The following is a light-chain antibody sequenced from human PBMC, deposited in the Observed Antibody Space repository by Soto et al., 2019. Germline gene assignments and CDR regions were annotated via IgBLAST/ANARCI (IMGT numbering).Light chain of an antibody. J-gene: IGKJ2*01. CDR1: QSINNF. CDR2: AAS. CDR3: QQSYSKPYT. Sequence: DIQMTQSPSSLSASVGDRVTITCRASQSINNFLIWYQHKTAKAPEILVYAASNLQSGVPSSFSASGSGTDFTLTINRLQPEDFATYYCQQSYSKPYTFGQGTKLEIK. V-gene: IGKV1-39*01.